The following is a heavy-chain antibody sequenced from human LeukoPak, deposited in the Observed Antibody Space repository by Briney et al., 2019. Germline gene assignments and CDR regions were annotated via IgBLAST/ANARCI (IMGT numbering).Heavy chain of an antibody. Sequence: GASVKVSCKASGYTFTGYYMHWVRQAPGQGLEWMGWINPNSGGTNYAQKFQGRVTMTRDTSISTAYMELSRLRSDDTAVYYCARERSDPDYGGNPQYNWFDPWGQGTLVTVSS. V-gene: IGHV1-2*02. CDR3: ARERSDPDYGGNPQYNWFDP. D-gene: IGHD4-23*01. CDR2: INPNSGGT. J-gene: IGHJ5*02. CDR1: GYTFTGYY.